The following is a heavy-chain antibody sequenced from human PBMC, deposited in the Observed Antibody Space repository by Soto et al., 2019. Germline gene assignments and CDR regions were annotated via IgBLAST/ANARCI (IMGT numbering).Heavy chain of an antibody. J-gene: IGHJ4*02. CDR1: GLTFSDYY. D-gene: IGHD3-10*01. V-gene: IGHV3-11*05. CDR2: ITSSGSYT. CDR3: ARVHVTYYYGSGSYNRINEPNCVY. Sequence: GSLRLSCAASGLTFSDYYMSWIRQAPGKGLEWVSYITSSGSYTKYADSVKGRFTISRDNAKNSLYLQMNSLRAEDTAVYYCARVHVTYYYGSGSYNRINEPNCVYWGQGT.